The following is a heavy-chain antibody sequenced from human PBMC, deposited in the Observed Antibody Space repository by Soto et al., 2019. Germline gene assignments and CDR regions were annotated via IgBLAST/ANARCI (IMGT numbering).Heavy chain of an antibody. D-gene: IGHD2-2*01. CDR3: ARYCSSTSCNFDP. J-gene: IGHJ5*02. V-gene: IGHV4-59*08. CDR2: IYYSGST. Sequence: QVQLQASGPGLVKPSETLSLTCTVSGGSISSYYWSWIRQPPGKGLEWIGYIYYSGSTSYNPSLKSRVTISVDTSKNQFSLKLSSVTAADTAVYYCARYCSSTSCNFDPWRQGTLVTVSS. CDR1: GGSISSYY.